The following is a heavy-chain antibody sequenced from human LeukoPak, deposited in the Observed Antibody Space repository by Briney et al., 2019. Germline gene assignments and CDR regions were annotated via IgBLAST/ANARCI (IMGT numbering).Heavy chain of an antibody. CDR1: GFTFSSYS. V-gene: IGHV3-48*01. J-gene: IGHJ3*02. D-gene: IGHD1-14*01. CDR3: ARVGSDRNVFDI. Sequence: GGSLRLSCAASGFTFSSYSMIWVRQAPGKGLEWVSYISSSSSTIYYADSVKGRFTISRDNSKNTLYLQMNSLRVEDTAVYYCARVGSDRNVFDIWGQGTMVTVSS. CDR2: ISSSSSTI.